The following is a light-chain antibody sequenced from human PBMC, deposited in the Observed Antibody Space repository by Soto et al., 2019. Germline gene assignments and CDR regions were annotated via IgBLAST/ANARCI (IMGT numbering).Light chain of an antibody. Sequence: EIVLTQSPGTLSLSPVERATLSCIASQSVSSSYLAWFQQIPGQAPRLLIHGTFSRATGIPDRFSGSGSGTDFTLTISRMEPEDFAVYYCQHYGSSPFTFGPGTKVDIK. CDR2: GTF. CDR3: QHYGSSPFT. V-gene: IGKV3-20*01. CDR1: QSVSSSY. J-gene: IGKJ3*01.